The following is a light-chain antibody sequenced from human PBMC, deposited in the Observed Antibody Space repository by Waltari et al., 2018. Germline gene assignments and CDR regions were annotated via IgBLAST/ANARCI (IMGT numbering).Light chain of an antibody. Sequence: DIVMTQSPLSLPVTPGEPASISCRSSQSLLHSNGYNYLVWYLQKPGQSPQLLIYLGSNRASGVPDRFSGSGSGTDFTLKISRVEAEDVGVYYCMQALQTSQSTFGQGTRLEIK. V-gene: IGKV2-28*01. CDR1: QSLLHSNGYNY. CDR2: LGS. CDR3: MQALQTSQST. J-gene: IGKJ5*01.